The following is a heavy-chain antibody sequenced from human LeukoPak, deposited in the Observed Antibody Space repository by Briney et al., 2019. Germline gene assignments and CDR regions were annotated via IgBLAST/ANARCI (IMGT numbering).Heavy chain of an antibody. J-gene: IGHJ3*02. D-gene: IGHD2-21*02. CDR3: ARAEVVTLDAFDI. V-gene: IGHV3-21*01. CDR2: ISSSSSYI. CDR1: GFTFSSYS. Sequence: GGSLRLSCAASGFTFSSYSMNWVRQAPGKGLEWVSSISSSSSYIYYADSVKGRFTISRDNAKNSLYLQMNSLRAEDTAVYYCARAEVVTLDAFDIWGQGTMVTVSS.